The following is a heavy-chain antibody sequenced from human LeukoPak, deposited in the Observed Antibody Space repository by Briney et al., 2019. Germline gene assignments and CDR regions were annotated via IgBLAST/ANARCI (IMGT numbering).Heavy chain of an antibody. D-gene: IGHD2-15*01. CDR1: GYIFTSNA. CDR2: INPYNGNT. V-gene: IGHV1-18*01. Sequence: ASVKVSCKASGYIFTSNAINWVRQAPGQGLEWMGWINPYNGNTDYAQKLQGRVTMTTDTSTTTAYMELRSLRSDDTAVYYCARGVVRRSGSMGYWGQGTLVTVSS. CDR3: ARGVVRRSGSMGY. J-gene: IGHJ4*02.